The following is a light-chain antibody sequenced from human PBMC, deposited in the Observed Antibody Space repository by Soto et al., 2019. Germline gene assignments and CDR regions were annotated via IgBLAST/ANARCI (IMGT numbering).Light chain of an antibody. CDR3: TSYTASSPFYV. J-gene: IGLJ1*01. Sequence: QSVLTQPASVSGSPGQSIAISCIGVRTDGDGHDYVSWYQQHPGQAPQLIIYDVYNRPSGVSDRFSGSKSGNTASLIISGLQAEDEADYFCTSYTASSPFYVFGAGTKVTLL. V-gene: IGLV2-14*03. CDR1: RTDGDGHDY. CDR2: DVY.